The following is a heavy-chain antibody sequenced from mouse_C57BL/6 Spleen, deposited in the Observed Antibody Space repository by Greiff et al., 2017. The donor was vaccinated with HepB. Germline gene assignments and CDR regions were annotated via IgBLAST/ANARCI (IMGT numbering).Heavy chain of an antibody. V-gene: IGHV5-9-1*02. D-gene: IGHD2-3*01. CDR2: ISSGGDYI. J-gene: IGHJ2*01. CDR1: GFTFSSYA. CDR3: TRIYDGYCDY. Sequence: EVKLMESGEGLVKPGGSLKLSCAASGFTFSSYAMSWVRQTPEKRLEWVAYISSGGDYIYYADTVKGRFTISRDNARNTLYLQMSSLKSEDTAMYYCTRIYDGYCDYWGQGTTLTVSS.